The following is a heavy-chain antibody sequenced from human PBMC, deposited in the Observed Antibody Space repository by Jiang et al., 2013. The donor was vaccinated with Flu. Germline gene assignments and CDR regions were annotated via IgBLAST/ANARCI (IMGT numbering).Heavy chain of an antibody. CDR3: ARGSHYDYVWGSPSYAFDI. CDR2: LLQWEH. J-gene: IGHJ3*02. V-gene: IGHV4-30-4*01. CDR1: SSGDYY. Sequence: SSGDYYWSWIRQPPREGPGVDWVHLLQWEHLLQPSLKSRVTISVDTSKNQFSLKLSSVTAADTAVYYCARGSHYDYVWGSPSYAFDIWGQGTMVTVSS. D-gene: IGHD3-16*01.